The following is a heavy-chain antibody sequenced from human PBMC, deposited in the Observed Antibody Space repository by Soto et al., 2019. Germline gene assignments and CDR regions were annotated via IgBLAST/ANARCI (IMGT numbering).Heavy chain of an antibody. J-gene: IGHJ4*02. CDR2: INHSGST. D-gene: IGHD2-2*02. Sequence: SETLCLTCAVYGGSFSGYYWSWIRQPPGKGLEWIGEINHSGSTNYNPSLKSRVTISVDTSKNQLSLKLSSVAAADTAVYYCAREAMYCSITRCYRWIDSRGQGPLVTVSS. CDR3: AREAMYCSITRCYRWIDS. CDR1: GGSFSGYY. V-gene: IGHV4-34*01.